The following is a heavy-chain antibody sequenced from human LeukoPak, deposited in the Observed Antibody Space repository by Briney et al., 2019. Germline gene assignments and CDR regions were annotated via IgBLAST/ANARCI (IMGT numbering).Heavy chain of an antibody. J-gene: IGHJ3*02. V-gene: IGHV3-23*01. CDR1: GFTFSSYA. CDR2: LTSGGGST. CDR3: AKEGMHLNAAFDI. Sequence: GGSLRLSCAASGFTFSSYAMSWVRQAPGKGLEWVSGLTSGGGSTYYADSVKGRFTISRDNSKNTLYLQMNSLRAEDTALYYCAKEGMHLNAAFDIWGLGTMVTVSS.